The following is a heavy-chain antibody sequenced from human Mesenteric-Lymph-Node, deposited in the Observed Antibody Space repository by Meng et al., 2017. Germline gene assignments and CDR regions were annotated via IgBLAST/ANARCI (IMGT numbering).Heavy chain of an antibody. V-gene: IGHV4-59*01. D-gene: IGHD5-12*01. CDR2: IYYSGIT. Sequence: GSLRLSCTVSGGSISSFYWSWIRQSPGKGLEWIAFIYYSGITYYNPSLKSRVTISVDTSNNQVSLQLTSVTAADTAVYYCARSFDESGYKPNDAFDVWGRGTKVTV. CDR3: ARSFDESGYKPNDAFDV. J-gene: IGHJ3*01. CDR1: GGSISSFY.